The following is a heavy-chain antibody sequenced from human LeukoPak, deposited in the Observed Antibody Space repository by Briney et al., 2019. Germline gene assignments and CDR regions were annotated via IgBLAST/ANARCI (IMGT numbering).Heavy chain of an antibody. D-gene: IGHD1-26*01. CDR2: ITSSSSHM. J-gene: IGHJ1*01. CDR1: GFTFSTYN. V-gene: IGHV3-21*01. Sequence: GGSLRLSCAASGFTFSTYNMNWVRLAPGKGLEWVSSITSSSSHMFYADSVKGRFTISRDNAKDSLTLQMNSLRAEDTAVYYCVRDLMGMGATTAYLHHWGQGTLVTVSS. CDR3: VRDLMGMGATTAYLHH.